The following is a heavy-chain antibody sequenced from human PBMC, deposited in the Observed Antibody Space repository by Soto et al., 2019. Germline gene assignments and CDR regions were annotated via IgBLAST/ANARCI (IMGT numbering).Heavy chain of an antibody. CDR2: IYHSGST. Sequence: SLSFPRSGSVGPITGGRSAWDCLRKSPGKGLEWIAYIYHSGSTYYNPSLKSRVTISVDRSENQFSLKLTSVTAADTAVYYCVRESVASGPNYFDTWGPGSLVQVS. D-gene: IGHD6-6*01. CDR1: VGPITGGRSA. J-gene: IGHJ5*02. CDR3: VRESVASGPNYFDT. V-gene: IGHV4-30-2*06.